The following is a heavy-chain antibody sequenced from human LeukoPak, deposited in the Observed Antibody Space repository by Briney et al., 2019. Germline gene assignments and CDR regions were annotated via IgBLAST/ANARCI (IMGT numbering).Heavy chain of an antibody. Sequence: SETLSLTCTVSGGSISSNSYYWGWIRQPPGKGLEWIGSIYYSGSTYYNPSLKSRVTISVDASKNQFSLKLSSVTAADTAVYYCARSYSRFYYYYMDVWGKGTTVTVSS. CDR1: GGSISSNSYY. D-gene: IGHD6-13*01. CDR3: ARSYSRFYYYYMDV. CDR2: IYYSGST. J-gene: IGHJ6*03. V-gene: IGHV4-39*01.